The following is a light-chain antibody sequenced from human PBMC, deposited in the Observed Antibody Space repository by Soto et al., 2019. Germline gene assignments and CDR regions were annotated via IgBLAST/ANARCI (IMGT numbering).Light chain of an antibody. V-gene: IGLV2-8*01. CDR3: SSYGGSNNYV. J-gene: IGLJ1*01. CDR2: EVS. Sequence: QLVLTQPPSASGSPGQSVTISCTGTSSDVGRYIYVSWYQQHPGKAPKIIMYEVSKRPSGVPDRFSGSKSGNTASLTVSGLQAEDEADYYCSSYGGSNNYVFGTGTKLTVL. CDR1: SSDVGRYIY.